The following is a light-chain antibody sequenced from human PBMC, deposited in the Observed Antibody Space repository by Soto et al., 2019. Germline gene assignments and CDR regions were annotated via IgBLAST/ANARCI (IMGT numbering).Light chain of an antibody. CDR2: GAS. J-gene: IGKJ5*01. Sequence: EIIVTQSPATLSVSPGERATLSCRASQSIGSNLAWYQHKPGQAPRLLIYGASTRATDIPARFSGSGAGTDVTLTISSLQSEDFAVYFCQQYNNWSPPITFGQGTRLEIK. CDR1: QSIGSN. CDR3: QQYNNWSPPIT. V-gene: IGKV3-15*01.